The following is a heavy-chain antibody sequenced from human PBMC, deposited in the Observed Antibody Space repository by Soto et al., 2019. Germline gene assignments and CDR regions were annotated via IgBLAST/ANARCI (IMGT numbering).Heavy chain of an antibody. CDR3: ATVNYYGSGQPPFSYYYYGMDV. D-gene: IGHD3-10*01. CDR2: FDPEDGET. CDR1: GYTLTELS. Sequence: QVQLVQSGAEVKKPGASVKVSCKVSGYTLTELSMHWVRQAPGKGLEWMGGFDPEDGETIYAQKFQGRVTMTEDTSTDTAYMEMSSLRSEDTAVYYCATVNYYGSGQPPFSYYYYGMDVWGQGTTVTVSS. V-gene: IGHV1-24*01. J-gene: IGHJ6*02.